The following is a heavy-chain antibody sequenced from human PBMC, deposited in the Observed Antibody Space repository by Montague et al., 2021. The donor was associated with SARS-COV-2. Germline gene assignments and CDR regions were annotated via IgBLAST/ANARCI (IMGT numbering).Heavy chain of an antibody. J-gene: IGHJ6*02. V-gene: IGHV4-61*09. CDR3: ARESGSPTYYFYYGVDV. Sequence: TLSLTCTVSDGSISSGNYYWSWIRQPAGKGLEWIGHIYTSGSTNYNPSLKSRVTISVHTSNNQFSLKLSSVTAADTAVYYCARESGSPTYYFYYGVDVWGQGTTVTVSS. CDR2: IYTSGST. D-gene: IGHD1-26*01. CDR1: DGSISSGNYY.